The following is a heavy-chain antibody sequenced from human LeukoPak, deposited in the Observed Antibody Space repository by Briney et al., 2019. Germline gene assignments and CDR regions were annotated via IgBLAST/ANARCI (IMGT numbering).Heavy chain of an antibody. CDR3: ARASLNSHGYGWFFDQ. CDR2: IYSGGNA. CDR1: GFTFSSYD. Sequence: GGSLRLSCAASGFTFSSYDMSWVRQAPGKGLEWVSMIYSGGNAHHADSVKGRCTISRDNSKNTAYLQVSSLRAEDTAVYYCARASLNSHGYGWFFDQWGQGALVTVSS. V-gene: IGHV3-53*01. J-gene: IGHJ4*02. D-gene: IGHD5-18*01.